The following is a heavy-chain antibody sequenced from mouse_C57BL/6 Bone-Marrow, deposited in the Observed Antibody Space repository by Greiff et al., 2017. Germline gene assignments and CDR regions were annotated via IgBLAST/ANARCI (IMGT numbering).Heavy chain of an antibody. CDR3: AREATTVVARYAMDY. CDR2: IYPRSGNT. J-gene: IGHJ4*01. D-gene: IGHD1-1*01. V-gene: IGHV1-81*01. CDR1: GYTFTSYG. Sequence: QVQLQQSGAELARPGASVKLSCKASGYTFTSYGISWVKQRTGQGLEWIGEIYPRSGNTYYNEKFTGKATLTADKSSSTAYMELRSLTSEDSAVYFCAREATTVVARYAMDYWGQGTSVTVSS.